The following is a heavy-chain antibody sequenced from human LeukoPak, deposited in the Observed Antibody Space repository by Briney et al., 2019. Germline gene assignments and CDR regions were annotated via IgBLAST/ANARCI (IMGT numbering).Heavy chain of an antibody. J-gene: IGHJ6*04. D-gene: IGHD2-8*01. V-gene: IGHV3-48*01. Sequence: GGSLRLSCAASGFTFSSYRMNWVRQAPGKGLEGVSYISSSSSTIYYADSVKGRFTISRDNAKNSLYLQMNSLRAEETAVYYCARGTVMEMDVWGKGTTVTVSS. CDR2: ISSSSSTI. CDR1: GFTFSSYR. CDR3: ARGTVMEMDV.